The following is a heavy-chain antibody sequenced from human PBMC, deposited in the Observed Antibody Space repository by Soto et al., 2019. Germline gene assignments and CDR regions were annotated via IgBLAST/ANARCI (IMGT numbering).Heavy chain of an antibody. D-gene: IGHD6-6*01. CDR1: GGSISSGVYY. J-gene: IGHJ6*02. V-gene: IGHV4-31*03. CDR2: NYYSGIT. Sequence: QVQLQESGPGLVKPSQTLSLTCTVSGGSISSGVYYWTWIRQHPGKGLEWIGYNYYSGITYDNPSLKSRVTISPATSKNQFSLKLSSVTASDTAVYYCARGSSIAGLYYGMDVWGQGTTVTVSS. CDR3: ARGSSIAGLYYGMDV.